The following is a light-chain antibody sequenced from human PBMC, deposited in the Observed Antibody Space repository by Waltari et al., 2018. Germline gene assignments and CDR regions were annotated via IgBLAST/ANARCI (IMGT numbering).Light chain of an antibody. Sequence: IVLTQSPGTLSLSPGERATLPCRASQSVGTFLAWYQQKPGQAPRLLIQGASTRATGTPDRFSVSGSGTDFSLTISRLEPEDFAMYYCQHYVRVPVTFGQGTKVEI. V-gene: IGKV3-20*01. CDR1: QSVGTF. CDR2: GAS. CDR3: QHYVRVPVT. J-gene: IGKJ1*01.